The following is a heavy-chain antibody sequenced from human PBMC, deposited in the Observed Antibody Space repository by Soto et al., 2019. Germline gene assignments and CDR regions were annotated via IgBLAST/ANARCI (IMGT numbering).Heavy chain of an antibody. CDR3: ARAVVVVPAAYYGMGV. Sequence: QVQLVQSGAEVKKPGSSVKVSCKASGGTFSSYAISWVRQAPGQGLEWMGGIIPIFGTANYAQKFQGRVTITADEATSTAYMELSSLRSEDTAVYSCARAVVVVPAAYYGMGVWGQGTTVTVSS. V-gene: IGHV1-69*01. J-gene: IGHJ6*02. D-gene: IGHD2-2*01. CDR2: IIPIFGTA. CDR1: GGTFSSYA.